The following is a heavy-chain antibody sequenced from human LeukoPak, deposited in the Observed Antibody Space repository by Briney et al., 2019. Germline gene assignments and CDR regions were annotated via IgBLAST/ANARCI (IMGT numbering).Heavy chain of an antibody. J-gene: IGHJ4*02. CDR1: GGTFSSYA. V-gene: IGHV1-69*13. CDR2: ITPIFGTA. Sequence: ASVKVSCKASGGTFSSYAISWVRQAPGQGLEWMGGITPIFGTANYAQKFQGRVTITADESTSTAYMELSSLRSEDTAVYYCARGLGVRYSSSPPPDYWGQGTLVTVSS. CDR3: ARGLGVRYSSSPPPDY. D-gene: IGHD6-6*01.